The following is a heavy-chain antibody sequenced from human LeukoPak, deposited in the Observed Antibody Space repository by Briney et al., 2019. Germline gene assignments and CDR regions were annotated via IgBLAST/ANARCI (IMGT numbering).Heavy chain of an antibody. Sequence: GGSLRLSCAASGFTFSNYAMNWVRQAPGKGLEWVAKINQDGSEKRYVDPVKGRFTISRDTTKNSLYLQMNSLRAEDTAVYYCARGGTITWVEDYWGQGTLVTVSS. D-gene: IGHD3-16*01. CDR2: INQDGSEK. V-gene: IGHV3-7*05. CDR1: GFTFSNYA. CDR3: ARGGTITWVEDY. J-gene: IGHJ4*02.